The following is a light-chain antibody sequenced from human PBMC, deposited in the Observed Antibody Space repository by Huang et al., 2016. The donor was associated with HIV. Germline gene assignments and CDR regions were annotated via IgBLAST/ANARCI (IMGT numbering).Light chain of an antibody. CDR1: QTISNS. J-gene: IGKJ4*01. V-gene: IGKV1-39*01. CDR2: TAS. Sequence: DIQMTQSPSSLSASVGDTVTITCRTSQTISNSLNWYQQRPGKAPKLLIYTASRLNSGVPSRFRGSGSGTDFTLTITNLQPEDFTTDFCQQSYGAPLTFGGGTKVEIK. CDR3: QQSYGAPLT.